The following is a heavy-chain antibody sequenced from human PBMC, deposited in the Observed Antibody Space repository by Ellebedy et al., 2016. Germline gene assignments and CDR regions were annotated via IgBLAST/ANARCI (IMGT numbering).Heavy chain of an antibody. CDR3: AKGTMDYLHH. D-gene: IGHD3-10*01. V-gene: IGHV3-9*01. Sequence: SLKISXATSGFTFDDYALHWVRQVPGKGLEWVSGISWNSAAIGYGEAVKGRFTISRDSAKNYLYLQMNSLRVEDTALYSCAKGTMDYLHHWGQGTLVTVSS. CDR1: GFTFDDYA. J-gene: IGHJ4*02. CDR2: ISWNSAAI.